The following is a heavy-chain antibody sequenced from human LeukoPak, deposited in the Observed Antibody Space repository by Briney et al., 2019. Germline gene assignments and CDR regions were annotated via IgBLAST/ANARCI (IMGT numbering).Heavy chain of an antibody. CDR3: AELGITMIGGV. D-gene: IGHD3-10*02. J-gene: IGHJ6*04. V-gene: IGHV3-9*01. CDR2: ISWNGGSI. Sequence: PGGSLSLSCAASGFTFDDYAMHWVRQAPGKGLEWVSGISWNGGSIVYADSVKGRFTISRDNAKNSLYLQMNSLRAEDTAVYYCAELGITMIGGVWGKGTTVTISS. CDR1: GFTFDDYA.